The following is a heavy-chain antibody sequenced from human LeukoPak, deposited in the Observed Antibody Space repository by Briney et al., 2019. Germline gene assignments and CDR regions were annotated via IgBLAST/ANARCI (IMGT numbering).Heavy chain of an antibody. V-gene: IGHV3-30*18. Sequence: GGSLRPSCAASGFTFSSYGMHWVRQAPGKGLEWVAVISYDGSNKYYADSVKGRFTISRDNSKNTLYLQMNSLRAEGTAVYYCAKDLWSITTNAFDIWGQGTMVTVSS. J-gene: IGHJ3*02. CDR2: ISYDGSNK. D-gene: IGHD1-1*01. CDR1: GFTFSSYG. CDR3: AKDLWSITTNAFDI.